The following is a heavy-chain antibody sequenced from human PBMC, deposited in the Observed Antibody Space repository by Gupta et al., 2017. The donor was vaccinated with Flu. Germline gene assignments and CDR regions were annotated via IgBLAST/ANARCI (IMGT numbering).Heavy chain of an antibody. Sequence: NWVRQASGQGPEWMGWMSPHNQNTGYAQKFQGRVTMTRDTSIDTAYMELTGLTSEDTAVYYCARGIAAGVDYWGQGTLVTVSS. D-gene: IGHD6-13*01. CDR2: MSPHNQNT. J-gene: IGHJ4*02. V-gene: IGHV1-8*01. CDR3: ARGIAAGVDY.